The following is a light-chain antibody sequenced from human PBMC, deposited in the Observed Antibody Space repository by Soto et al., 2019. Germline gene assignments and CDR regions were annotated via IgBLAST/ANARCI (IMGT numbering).Light chain of an antibody. V-gene: IGLV1-51*02. Sequence: QSVLTQPPSVSAAPGQKVTISCPGSSSDIGRNYVSWYKHLPRTAPKLLIYDNYKRPSGILDRFSGSKSGTSATLGITGLQTGDEADYYCGTWDSSLTTFVFGTGTKLTVL. CDR3: GTWDSSLTTFV. CDR2: DNY. CDR1: SSDIGRNY. J-gene: IGLJ1*01.